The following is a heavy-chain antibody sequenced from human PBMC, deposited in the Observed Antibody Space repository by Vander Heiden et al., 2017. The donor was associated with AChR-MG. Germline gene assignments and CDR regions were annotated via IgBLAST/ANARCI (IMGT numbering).Heavy chain of an antibody. J-gene: IGHJ6*03. CDR3: ARAGEAAAGTDHYYMDV. D-gene: IGHD6-13*01. CDR2: IYHSGST. Sequence: QVQLQESGPGLVKPSETLSLTCAVSGYSISSGYYWGWIRQPPGKGLEWIGSIYHSGSTYYNPSLKSRVTISVDTSKNQFSLKLSSVTAADTAVYYCARAGEAAAGTDHYYMDVWGKGTTVTVSS. V-gene: IGHV4-38-2*01. CDR1: GYSISSGYY.